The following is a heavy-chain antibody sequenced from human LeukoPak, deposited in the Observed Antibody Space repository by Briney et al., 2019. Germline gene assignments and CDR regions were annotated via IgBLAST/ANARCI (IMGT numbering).Heavy chain of an antibody. J-gene: IGHJ4*02. CDR1: RGSISTYY. V-gene: IGHV4-59*01. CDR3: ARGVWDSSAYYFY. D-gene: IGHD3-22*01. Sequence: PPETLSLTCTVSRGSISTYYWSWIRQPPGKGLEWIGYVYSSGSTNYNPSLKSRVTISVDTSKNQFSLKLSSVTAADTAVYYCARGVWDSSAYYFYWGQGTLVTVSS. CDR2: VYSSGST.